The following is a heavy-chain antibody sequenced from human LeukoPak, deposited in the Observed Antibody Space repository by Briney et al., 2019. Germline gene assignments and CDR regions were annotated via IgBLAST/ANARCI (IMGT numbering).Heavy chain of an antibody. D-gene: IGHD5-18*01. J-gene: IGHJ4*02. V-gene: IGHV3-53*01. CDR3: ARSRGYSYGYSYFDS. Sequence: GGFLRLSCAASGFTVSSNYMSWVRQAPGKGLEWVSVIYSGGSTYYADSVKGRFTISRDNSKNTLYLQLNSLRAEDTAVYYCARSRGYSYGYSYFDSWGQGTLVTVSS. CDR1: GFTVSSNY. CDR2: IYSGGST.